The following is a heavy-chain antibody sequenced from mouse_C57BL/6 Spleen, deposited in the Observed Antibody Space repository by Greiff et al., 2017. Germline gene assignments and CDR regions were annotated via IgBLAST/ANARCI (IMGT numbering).Heavy chain of an antibody. CDR1: GFSLTSYG. V-gene: IGHV2-2*01. CDR2: IWSGGST. J-gene: IGHJ4*01. D-gene: IGHD2-1*01. CDR3: ARKGNYGAMDY. Sequence: QVQLQQSGPGLVQPSQSLSITCTVSGFSLTSYGVHWVRQSPGKGLEWLGVIWSGGSTDYNAALISRLSISKDNSKSQVFFKMNSLQADDTAIYYCARKGNYGAMDYWGQGTSVTVSS.